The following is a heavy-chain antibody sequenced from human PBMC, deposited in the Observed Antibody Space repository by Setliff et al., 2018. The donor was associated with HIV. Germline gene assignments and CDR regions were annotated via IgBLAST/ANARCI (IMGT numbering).Heavy chain of an antibody. V-gene: IGHV4-39*01. CDR1: GGPVTDISYY. Sequence: SETLSLTCTVSGGPVTDISYYWAWIRQPPGKGLQWVGTIFYSGSTYYNPSLKSRVTTSVDTSKNQFSLKLSSVTAADTAVYYCARMRRTFYYFDYWGQGTRVTVSS. J-gene: IGHJ4*02. CDR2: IFYSGST. CDR3: ARMRRTFYYFDY. D-gene: IGHD3-3*01.